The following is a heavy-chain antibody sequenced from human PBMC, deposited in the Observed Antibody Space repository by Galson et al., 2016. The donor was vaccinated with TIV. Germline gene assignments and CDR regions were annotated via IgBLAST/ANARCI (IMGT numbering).Heavy chain of an antibody. CDR3: ARAAGRNGATCHATCESFDF. CDR1: GDSVSSNSAA. V-gene: IGHV6-1*01. D-gene: IGHD3-10*01. Sequence: CAISGDSVSSNSAAWNRIRQSPSRGLEWLGRTYCRSRCYYDYAVSVKSRITIESDTSKNQFSLQLNSVTSEDTAVYYCARAAGRNGATCHATCESFDFWGQGTKVTVSS. CDR2: TYCRSRCYY. J-gene: IGHJ3*01.